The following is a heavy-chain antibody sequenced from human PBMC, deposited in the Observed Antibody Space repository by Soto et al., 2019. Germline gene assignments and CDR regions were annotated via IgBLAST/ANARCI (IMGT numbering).Heavy chain of an antibody. CDR1: GGSISSGGYY. CDR3: ASSACFGELVPPTGTFDD. V-gene: IGHV4-31*03. Sequence: SETLSLTCTVSGGSISSGGYYWSWIRQHPGKGLEWIGYIYYSGSTYYNPSLKSRVTISVDTSKNQFSLKLSSVTAADTAVYYCASSACFGELVPPTGTFDDWGQGTLVPVSS. J-gene: IGHJ4*02. D-gene: IGHD3-10*01. CDR2: IYYSGST.